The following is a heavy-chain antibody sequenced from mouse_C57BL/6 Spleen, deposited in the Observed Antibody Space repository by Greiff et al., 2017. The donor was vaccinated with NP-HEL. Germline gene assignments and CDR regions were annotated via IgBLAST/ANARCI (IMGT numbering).Heavy chain of an antibody. CDR2: IYPGDGDT. J-gene: IGHJ4*01. Sequence: VQLQQSGPELVKPGASVKISCKASGYAFSSSWMNWVKQRPGKGLEWIGRIYPGDGDTNYNGKFKGKATLTADKSSSTAYMQLSSLTSEDSAVYFCARPYYDYAMDYWGQGTSVTVSS. V-gene: IGHV1-82*01. D-gene: IGHD2-10*01. CDR3: ARPYYDYAMDY. CDR1: GYAFSSSW.